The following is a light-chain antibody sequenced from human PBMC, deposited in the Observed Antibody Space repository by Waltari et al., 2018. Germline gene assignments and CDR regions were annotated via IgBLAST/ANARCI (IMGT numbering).Light chain of an antibody. V-gene: IGKV4-1*01. CDR3: RQYSSAPRR. CDR1: RVLYRSKNKHY. J-gene: IGKJ1*01. CDR2: WAS. Sequence: RVLYRSKNKHYLGWYQQKPVQSPRLLVYWASTRESGVPDRFSGGGSGADFTRTISSLQAEEVAVYYCRQYSSAPRRFGQGTKVEIK.